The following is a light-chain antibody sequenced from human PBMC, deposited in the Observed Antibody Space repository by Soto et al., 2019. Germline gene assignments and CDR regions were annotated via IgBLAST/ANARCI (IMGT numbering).Light chain of an antibody. Sequence: EIVLTQSPGTLSLSPGERVTLSCRASQSVWSSYLAWYQQKPGQAPRLLFYGASSRATGIPDRFSGSGSGTDFTLTISRLEPEDFAVYYCQQYSNSPLTFGGGTKVEIK. CDR1: QSVWSSY. CDR3: QQYSNSPLT. CDR2: GAS. V-gene: IGKV3-20*01. J-gene: IGKJ4*01.